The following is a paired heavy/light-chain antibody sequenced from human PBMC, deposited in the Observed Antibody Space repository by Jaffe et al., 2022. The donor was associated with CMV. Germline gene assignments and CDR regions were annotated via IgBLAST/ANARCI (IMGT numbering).Heavy chain of an antibody. CDR1: GFTFSTYG. J-gene: IGHJ3*01. D-gene: IGHD1-1*01. Sequence: QVQLVESGGGVVQPGRSLRLSCAASGFTFSTYGMHWVRQAPGKGLEWVAVIWSDGNNKFYSDSVKGRFTVSRDNSKNTLDLQMNSLGAEDTAIYYCARETGPYNGFDVWGQGTMVTVSS. CDR3: ARETGPYNGFDV. CDR2: IWSDGNNK. V-gene: IGHV3-33*08.
Light chain of an antibody. Sequence: QSALTQPPSASGSPGQSVTISCTGTSSDVGGYNYVSWYQQYPGKAPKLMICEVTKRPSGVPDRFSGSKSGNTASLTVSGLQAEDEADYYCSSYAGSNNWVFGGGTKLTVL. J-gene: IGLJ3*02. CDR2: EVT. CDR3: SSYAGSNNWV. V-gene: IGLV2-8*01. CDR1: SSDVGGYNY.